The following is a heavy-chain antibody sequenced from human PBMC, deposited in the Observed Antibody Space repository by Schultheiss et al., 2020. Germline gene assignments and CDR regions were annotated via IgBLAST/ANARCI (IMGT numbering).Heavy chain of an antibody. CDR2: IWYDGSNK. CDR1: GFTFSSYG. D-gene: IGHD6-6*01. J-gene: IGHJ6*02. CDR3: ARDHSSSSKSYYYYYGMDV. V-gene: IGHV3-33*08. Sequence: GESLKISCAASGFTFSSYGMHWVRQAPGKGLEWVAVIWYDGSNKYYADSVKGRFTISRDNSKNTLYLQMNSLRVEDTAVYYCARDHSSSSKSYYYYYGMDVWGQGTTVTVSS.